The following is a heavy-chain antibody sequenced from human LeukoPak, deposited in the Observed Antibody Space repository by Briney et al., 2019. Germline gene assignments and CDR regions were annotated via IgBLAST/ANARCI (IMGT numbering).Heavy chain of an antibody. V-gene: IGHV4-61*02. D-gene: IGHD3-22*01. CDR2: IYTSGST. CDR3: ASGPFYYYDSSGYFFDY. CDR1: GRSISSGSYY. Sequence: SQTLSLTCTVSGRSISSGSYYWSWIRQPAGKGLESIGRIYTSGSTHYNPSLESRVTISVDTSKNQFSLKLSSVTAADTAVYYCASGPFYYYDSSGYFFDYWGQGTLVTVSS. J-gene: IGHJ4*02.